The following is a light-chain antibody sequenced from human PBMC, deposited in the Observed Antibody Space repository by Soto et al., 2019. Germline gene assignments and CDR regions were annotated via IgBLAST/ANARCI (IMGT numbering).Light chain of an antibody. CDR1: STDFVSYNR. J-gene: IGLJ1*01. V-gene: IGLV2-18*01. CDR3: SLYTSENTYV. Sequence: QSALTQPPSVSGSPGQSVTISCTGTSTDFVSYNRVSWYQQPPGTAPKLIIYEASNRPSGVPDRFPGSKSGNTASLTISGLQAADEADYYCSLYTSENTYVFGTGT. CDR2: EAS.